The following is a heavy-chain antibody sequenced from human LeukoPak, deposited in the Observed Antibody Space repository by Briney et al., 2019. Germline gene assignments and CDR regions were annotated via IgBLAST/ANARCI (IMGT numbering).Heavy chain of an antibody. Sequence: GGSLRLSCAASGFTFSSYSMNWVRQAPGKGLEWVSYISSSSSTIYYADSVKGRFTISRDNAKNSLYLQMNSLRAEDTAVYYCARVFGYYYDSSGALNYWGQGTLVTVSP. CDR2: ISSSSSTI. CDR1: GFTFSSYS. D-gene: IGHD3-22*01. V-gene: IGHV3-48*04. CDR3: ARVFGYYYDSSGALNY. J-gene: IGHJ4*02.